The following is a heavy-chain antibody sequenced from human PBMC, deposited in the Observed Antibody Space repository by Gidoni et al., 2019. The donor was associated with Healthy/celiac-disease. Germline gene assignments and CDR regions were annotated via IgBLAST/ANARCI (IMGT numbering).Heavy chain of an antibody. CDR3: ARFGAAAGTPSVDY. D-gene: IGHD6-13*01. V-gene: IGHV4-34*01. J-gene: IGHJ4*02. Sequence: QVQLQQWGAVLLKPSETLSLTCAVYVGSFSGDYWSWIRQPPGKGLEWIGEINHSGSTNYNPSLKSRVTIAVDTSKNQFSLKLSSVTAADTAVYYCARFGAAAGTPSVDYWGQGTLVTVSS. CDR2: INHSGST. CDR1: VGSFSGDY.